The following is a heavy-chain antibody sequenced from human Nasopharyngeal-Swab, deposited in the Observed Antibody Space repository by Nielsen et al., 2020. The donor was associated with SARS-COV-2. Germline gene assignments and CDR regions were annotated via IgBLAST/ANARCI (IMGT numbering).Heavy chain of an antibody. V-gene: IGHV4-34*01. CDR3: ARAGDLTAYYSYYMDV. Sequence: SETLSLTCAVYGGSFSGYYWSWIRQPPGKGLEWIGEVNPSGSTHYNPSLKSRVTISVDTSNNQFSLKLSSVTAADTALYYCARAGDLTAYYSYYMDVWGNGTTVTVSS. D-gene: IGHD2-21*02. J-gene: IGHJ6*03. CDR1: GGSFSGYY. CDR2: VNPSGST.